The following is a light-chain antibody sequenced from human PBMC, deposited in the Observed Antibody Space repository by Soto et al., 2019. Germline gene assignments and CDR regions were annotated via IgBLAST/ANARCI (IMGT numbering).Light chain of an antibody. CDR1: RSDVGSYKL. V-gene: IGLV2-14*02. Sequence: QSALTQPASVSGSPGQSITISCTGTRSDVGSYKLVSWYQQHPGKAPKLMIYEGGKRPSGVSDRFSGSNSGNTASLTISGLQAEDEADYYCCSFTTSTTPYVFGTGTKVTVL. CDR3: CSFTTSTTPYV. CDR2: EGG. J-gene: IGLJ1*01.